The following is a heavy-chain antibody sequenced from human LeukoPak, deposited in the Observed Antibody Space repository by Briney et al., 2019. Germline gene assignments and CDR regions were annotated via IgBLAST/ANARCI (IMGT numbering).Heavy chain of an antibody. J-gene: IGHJ5*02. CDR3: AILLSITGTTTP. CDR2: IRYDGSNK. Sequence: PGGSLRLSCATSGFTFSSYGMHWDRQAPGKGLEWVAFIRYDGSNKYYADSVKGRFTISRDNSKNTLYLQMNSLRAEDTAVYYCAILLSITGTTTPWGQGTLVTVSS. CDR1: GFTFSSYG. D-gene: IGHD1-7*01. V-gene: IGHV3-30*02.